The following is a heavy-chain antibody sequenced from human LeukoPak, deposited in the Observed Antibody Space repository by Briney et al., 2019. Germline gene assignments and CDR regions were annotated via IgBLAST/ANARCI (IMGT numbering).Heavy chain of an antibody. Sequence: GASVTVSCKASGGTFSSYAISWARQAPGQGLEWMGGIIPIFGTANYAQKFQGRVTITTDESTSTPYMELSSLRSEDTAVYYCARVRIGDCSGGSCHFDYWGQGTLVTVSS. CDR2: IIPIFGTA. D-gene: IGHD2-15*01. CDR1: GGTFSSYA. CDR3: ARVRIGDCSGGSCHFDY. J-gene: IGHJ4*02. V-gene: IGHV1-69*05.